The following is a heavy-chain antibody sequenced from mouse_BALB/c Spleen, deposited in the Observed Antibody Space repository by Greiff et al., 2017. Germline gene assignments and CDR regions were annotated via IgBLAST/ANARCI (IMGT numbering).Heavy chain of an antibody. J-gene: IGHJ2*01. D-gene: IGHD3-3*01. Sequence: VQLKVSGPELVKPGASVKMSCKASGYTFTSYVMHWVKQKPGQGLEWIGYINPYNDGTKYNEKFKGKATLTSDKSSSTAYMELSSLTSEDSAVYYCAREGWDDPFDYWGQGTTLTVSS. CDR3: AREGWDDPFDY. CDR2: INPYNDGT. V-gene: IGHV1-14*01. CDR1: GYTFTSYV.